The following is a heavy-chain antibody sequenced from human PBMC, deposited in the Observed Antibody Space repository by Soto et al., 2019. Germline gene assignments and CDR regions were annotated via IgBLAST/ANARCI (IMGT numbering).Heavy chain of an antibody. J-gene: IGHJ4*02. D-gene: IGHD1-26*01. CDR2: IYYSGST. CDR1: GGSINSYY. Sequence: SETLSLTCTASGGSINSYYWSWIRQPPGKGLEWIGYIYYSGSTNYNPSLKSRVTISVDTSKNQFSLKLRSVTGADTAVYYCARRYGGNFDYWGQGTLVTVSS. V-gene: IGHV4-59*01. CDR3: ARRYGGNFDY.